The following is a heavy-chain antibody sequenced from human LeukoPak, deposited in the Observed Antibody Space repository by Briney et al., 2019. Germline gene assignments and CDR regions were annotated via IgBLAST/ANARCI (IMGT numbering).Heavy chain of an antibody. D-gene: IGHD6-13*01. CDR2: ISPNSGGA. CDR3: ARVPQFAYSSSWYGLDFDY. J-gene: IGHJ4*02. CDR1: GYTFTGYY. Sequence: WAAVKVSCKASGYTFTGYYMHWVRQAPGQGLEWMGWISPNSGGANYAQKFQGRVTMTRDTSISTAYMELSRLRSDDTAVYYCARVPQFAYSSSWYGLDFDYWGQGALVTVSS. V-gene: IGHV1-2*02.